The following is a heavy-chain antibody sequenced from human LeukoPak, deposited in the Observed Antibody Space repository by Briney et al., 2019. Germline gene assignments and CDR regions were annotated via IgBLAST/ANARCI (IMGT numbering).Heavy chain of an antibody. V-gene: IGHV3-74*01. Sequence: GGSLRLSCAASGFTFSTYWMHWVRQAPGKGLVWVSRTNSDGSSTTYADSVKGRFTISRDNAKNTLYLQMNILRAEDTAVYYCASGYYYGSGGPDYWGQGTLVTVSS. D-gene: IGHD3-10*01. CDR2: TNSDGSST. J-gene: IGHJ4*02. CDR1: GFTFSTYW. CDR3: ASGYYYGSGGPDY.